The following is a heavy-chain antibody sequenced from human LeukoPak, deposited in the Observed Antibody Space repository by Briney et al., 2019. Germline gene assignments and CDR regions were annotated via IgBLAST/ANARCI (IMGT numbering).Heavy chain of an antibody. Sequence: SETLSLTCTVSGGSISSSSYYWGWIRQPPGKGLEWIGSIYYSGSTNYNPSLKSRVTISVDTSKNQFSLKLSSVTAADTAVYYCARGPNGIAVAGIPFDYWGQGTLVTVSS. D-gene: IGHD6-19*01. CDR3: ARGPNGIAVAGIPFDY. CDR1: GGSISSSSYY. CDR2: IYYSGST. J-gene: IGHJ4*02. V-gene: IGHV4-39*07.